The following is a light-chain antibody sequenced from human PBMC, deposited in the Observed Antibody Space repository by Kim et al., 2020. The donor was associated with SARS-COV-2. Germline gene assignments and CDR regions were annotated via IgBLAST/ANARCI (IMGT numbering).Light chain of an antibody. CDR1: QRIASY. CDR3: QQTYTSWT. J-gene: IGKJ1*01. V-gene: IGKV1-39*01. CDR2: GAS. Sequence: SASVGATVTITCRASQRIASYLHWYQPKPGKAPNLPIYGASSLQSGVPSRFSGSGSGTDFTLTISSLHPEDFATYYCQQTYTSWTFGPGTKVDIK.